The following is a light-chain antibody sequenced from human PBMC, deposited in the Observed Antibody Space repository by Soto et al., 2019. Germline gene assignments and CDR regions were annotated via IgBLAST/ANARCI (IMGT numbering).Light chain of an antibody. CDR3: QSYDSSLSGVV. CDR2: GNS. CDR1: SSNIGAGYD. Sequence: QSVLTQPPSVSGAPGQRVTISCTGSSSNIGAGYDVHWYKQLPGTAPKLLIYGNSNRPSGVPDRFSGSKSGTSASLAITGVQAEDEADYYCQSYDSSLSGVVFGGGTKVTVL. V-gene: IGLV1-40*01. J-gene: IGLJ2*01.